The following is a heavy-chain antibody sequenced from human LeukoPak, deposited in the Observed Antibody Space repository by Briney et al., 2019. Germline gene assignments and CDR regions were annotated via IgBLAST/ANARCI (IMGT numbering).Heavy chain of an antibody. CDR3: ARERLGYDSSGYHDDFDY. D-gene: IGHD3-22*01. CDR1: GFTFSSYS. V-gene: IGHV3-48*04. Sequence: GGSLRLSCAASGFTFSSYSMNWVRQAPGKGLEWVSYISSSSSTIYYADSVKGRFTISRDNAKSSLYLQMNSLRAEDTAVYYCARERLGYDSSGYHDDFDYWGQGTLVTVSS. CDR2: ISSSSSTI. J-gene: IGHJ4*02.